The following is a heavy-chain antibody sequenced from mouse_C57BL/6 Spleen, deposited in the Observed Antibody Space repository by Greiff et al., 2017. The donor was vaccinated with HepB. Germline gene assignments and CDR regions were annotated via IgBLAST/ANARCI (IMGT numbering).Heavy chain of an antibody. Sequence: EVQRVESGGGLVKPGGSLKLSCAASGFTFSDYGMHWVRQAPEKGLEWVAYISSGSSTIYYADTVKGRFTISRDNAKNTLFLQMTSLRSEDTAMYYCARCNYSHFDYWGQGTTLTVSS. CDR3: ARCNYSHFDY. CDR1: GFTFSDYG. J-gene: IGHJ2*01. D-gene: IGHD2-12*01. V-gene: IGHV5-17*01. CDR2: ISSGSSTI.